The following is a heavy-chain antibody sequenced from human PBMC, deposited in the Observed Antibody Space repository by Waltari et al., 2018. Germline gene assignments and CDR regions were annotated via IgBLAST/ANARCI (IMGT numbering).Heavy chain of an antibody. Sequence: EVQLVETGGGLIQPGGSLSLSCAAAGFTFSSYALRWVRQAPGKGLEWVSAISGSGGSTYYADSVKGRFTISRDNSKNTLYLQMNSLRAEDTAVYYCAKVDIVATVDYWGQGTLVTVSS. D-gene: IGHD5-12*01. CDR3: AKVDIVATVDY. V-gene: IGHV3-23*04. CDR1: GFTFSSYA. J-gene: IGHJ4*02. CDR2: ISGSGGST.